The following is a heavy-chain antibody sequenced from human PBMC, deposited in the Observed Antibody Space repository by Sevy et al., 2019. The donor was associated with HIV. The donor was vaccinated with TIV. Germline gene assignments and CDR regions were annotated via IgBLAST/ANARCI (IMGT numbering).Heavy chain of an antibody. Sequence: SETLSLTCTVSGGSISSYYWSWIRQPQGKGLEWIGYIYYGGSTNYNPSLKSRVTISVDTSKNQFSLKLSSVTAADTAVYYCARADYGSGSYYYYYGMDVWGQGTTVTVSS. CDR2: IYYGGST. D-gene: IGHD3-10*01. CDR1: GGSISSYY. CDR3: ARADYGSGSYYYYYGMDV. V-gene: IGHV4-59*01. J-gene: IGHJ6*02.